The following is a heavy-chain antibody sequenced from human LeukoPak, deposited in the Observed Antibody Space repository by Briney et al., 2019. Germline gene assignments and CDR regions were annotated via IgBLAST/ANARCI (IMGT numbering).Heavy chain of an antibody. Sequence: LGKSLKISCKCSGYTFTNYWIAWVRQMPGKGLEWVGIFYPANSDTRYSPSFQGQVTMSADKSINTPYLQWSSLKASDTAMYYCARRYDNTGYSDYWGQGTLVTVSS. CDR1: GYTFTNYW. CDR2: FYPANSDT. CDR3: ARRYDNTGYSDY. D-gene: IGHD2-21*01. V-gene: IGHV5-51*01. J-gene: IGHJ4*02.